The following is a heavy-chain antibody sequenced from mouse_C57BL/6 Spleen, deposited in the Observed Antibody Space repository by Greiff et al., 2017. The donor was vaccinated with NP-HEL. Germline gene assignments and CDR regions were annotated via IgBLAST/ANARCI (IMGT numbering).Heavy chain of an antibody. J-gene: IGHJ1*03. CDR2: ISNLVYSI. Sequence: EVQGVESGGGLVQPGGSLKLSCAASGFTFSDYGMAWVRQAPRKGPEWVAFISNLVYSIYYADTVTGRFTISRENAKNTLYLEMSSLRSEDTAMYYCARGPDWYFDVWGTGTTVTVSS. CDR3: ARGPDWYFDV. V-gene: IGHV5-15*01. CDR1: GFTFSDYG.